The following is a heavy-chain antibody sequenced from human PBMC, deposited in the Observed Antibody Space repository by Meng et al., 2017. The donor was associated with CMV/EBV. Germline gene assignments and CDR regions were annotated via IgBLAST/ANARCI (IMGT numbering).Heavy chain of an antibody. J-gene: IGHJ6*02. D-gene: IGHD3-10*01. CDR2: ISWNSGSI. Sequence: SLKISCAASGFTFDDYAMHWVRQAPGKGLEWVSGISWNSGSIGYADSVKGRFTISRDNAKNSLHLQMNSLRAEDTALYYCAKDIKKADYYGSGFYGMDVWGQGTTVTVSS. V-gene: IGHV3-9*01. CDR3: AKDIKKADYYGSGFYGMDV. CDR1: GFTFDDYA.